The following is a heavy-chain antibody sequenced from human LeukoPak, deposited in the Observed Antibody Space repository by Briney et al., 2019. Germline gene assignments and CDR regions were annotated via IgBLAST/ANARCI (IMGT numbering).Heavy chain of an antibody. CDR3: ARGRDGYNYYYYYYMDV. Sequence: ASVKVSCKASGYTFTSYDINWVRQATGQGLEWMGWMNPNSGNTGYAQKFQGRVTMTRNTSISTAYMELSSLRSEDTAVYYCARGRDGYNYYYYYYMDVCGKGTTVTVSS. J-gene: IGHJ6*03. CDR1: GYTFTSYD. V-gene: IGHV1-8*01. CDR2: MNPNSGNT. D-gene: IGHD5-24*01.